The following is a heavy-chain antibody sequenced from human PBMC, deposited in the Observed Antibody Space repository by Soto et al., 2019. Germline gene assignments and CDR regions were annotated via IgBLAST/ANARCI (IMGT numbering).Heavy chain of an antibody. Sequence: SETLSLTCDVSGASISSSTWWSWVRQPPGKGLEWIGEIYHSGSTYYNPSLESRLTISLDKSKNQFSLNLTSVTAADTAMYYCATRGTDFWNGVNNLDYWGQGTLVTVSS. CDR1: GASISSSTW. CDR2: IYHSGST. J-gene: IGHJ4*02. D-gene: IGHD3-3*01. V-gene: IGHV4-4*02. CDR3: ATRGTDFWNGVNNLDY.